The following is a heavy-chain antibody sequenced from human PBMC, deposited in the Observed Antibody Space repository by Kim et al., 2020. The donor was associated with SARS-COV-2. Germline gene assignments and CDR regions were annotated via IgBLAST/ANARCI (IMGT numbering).Heavy chain of an antibody. D-gene: IGHD1-26*01. V-gene: IGHV1-69*13. CDR2: IIPIFDTS. Sequence: SVKVSCKASGGTLISSGFSWVRQAPGQGLEWMGGIIPIFDTSDYAQKFQGRVTFTADESTSTVYMELNSLRSEDTAMYYCAREPREPIINGFDIWGQGTMVTVSS. CDR1: GGTLISSG. J-gene: IGHJ3*02. CDR3: AREPREPIINGFDI.